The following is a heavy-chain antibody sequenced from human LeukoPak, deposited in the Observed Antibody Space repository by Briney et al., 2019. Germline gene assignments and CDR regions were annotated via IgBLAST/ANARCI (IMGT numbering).Heavy chain of an antibody. CDR2: IYTGGNT. CDR3: ARSGSGTPYFDY. CDR1: GFTFSSYS. V-gene: IGHV3-53*04. D-gene: IGHD6-13*01. J-gene: IGHJ4*02. Sequence: PGGSLRLSCAASGFTFSSYSMNWVRQAPGKGLEWVSLIYTGGNTYYADSVKGRFTISRQNSQNTLYLQMNSLRTEDTAVYYCARSGSGTPYFDYWGQGTLVTVSS.